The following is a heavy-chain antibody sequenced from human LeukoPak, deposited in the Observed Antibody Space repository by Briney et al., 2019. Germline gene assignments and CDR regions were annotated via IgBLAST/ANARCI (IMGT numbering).Heavy chain of an antibody. CDR1: GDSVSSNSVT. CDR3: ARRLTQYDCFDP. Sequence: SQTLSLTCAISGDSVSSNSVTWNWIRQSASRGLEWLGRTYYRSTWYNDYAVSVRGRITVNPDTSKNQFSLHLNSVTPEDTAVYYCARRLTQYDCFDPWGQGILVTVSS. J-gene: IGHJ5*02. D-gene: IGHD2-2*01. V-gene: IGHV6-1*01. CDR2: TYYRSTWYN.